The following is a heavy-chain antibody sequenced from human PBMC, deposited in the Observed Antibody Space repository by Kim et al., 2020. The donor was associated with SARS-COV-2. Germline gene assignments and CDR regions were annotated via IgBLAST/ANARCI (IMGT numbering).Heavy chain of an antibody. CDR1: GFTFSAYG. Sequence: GGSLRLSCATSGFTFSAYGMNWVRQAPGKGLEWVSFITKSSSTIYYADSVKGRFTISRDNAKNSLYLQMNSLRAEDTAVYYCGRDRMGGAFDVWGQGTMVTVSS. V-gene: IGHV3-48*04. CDR2: ITKSSSTI. CDR3: GRDRMGGAFDV. D-gene: IGHD3-16*01. J-gene: IGHJ3*01.